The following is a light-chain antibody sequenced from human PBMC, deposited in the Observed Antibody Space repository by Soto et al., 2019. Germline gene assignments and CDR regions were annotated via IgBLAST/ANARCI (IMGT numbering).Light chain of an antibody. CDR3: QQYNNWPPIT. CDR2: DVS. V-gene: IGKV1-5*01. CDR1: QSISTW. J-gene: IGKJ5*01. Sequence: GDRVTITCRASQSISTWLAWYQQKPGKAPKLLIYDVSSLESGVPSRFSGSGSGTEFTLTISSLQSEDFAVNYCQQYNNWPPITFGQGTRLEIK.